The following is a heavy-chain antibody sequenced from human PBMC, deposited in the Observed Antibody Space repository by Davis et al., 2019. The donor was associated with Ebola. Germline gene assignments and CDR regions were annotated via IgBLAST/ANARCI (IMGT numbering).Heavy chain of an antibody. Sequence: SGPTLVKPTQTLTLTCTFSGFSLSTSGMCVSWIRQPPGKALEWLARIDWDDDKYYSTSLKTRLTIPKDTSKNQVVLTMTNMDPVDTATYYCARIGYYYGRGYYYYGMDVWGQGTTVTVSS. CDR2: IDWDDDK. CDR1: GFSLSTSGMC. J-gene: IGHJ6*02. V-gene: IGHV2-70*11. D-gene: IGHD3-10*01. CDR3: ARIGYYYGRGYYYYGMDV.